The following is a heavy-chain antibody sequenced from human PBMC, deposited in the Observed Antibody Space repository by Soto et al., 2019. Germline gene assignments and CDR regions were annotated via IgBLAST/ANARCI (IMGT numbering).Heavy chain of an antibody. D-gene: IGHD5-12*01. J-gene: IGHJ4*02. Sequence: QVQLVSSGAEVKKPGASVKVSCRASGYTFTDYYIHWVRQAPGQWLQWVGWINPNSGATEYAQKFQGRVTMTRDPSISTVYMEVTRLRSDDTALYFCARAAPLRYSGYALDHWGQGTRVTVST. V-gene: IGHV1-2*02. CDR3: ARAAPLRYSGYALDH. CDR2: INPNSGAT. CDR1: GYTFTDYY.